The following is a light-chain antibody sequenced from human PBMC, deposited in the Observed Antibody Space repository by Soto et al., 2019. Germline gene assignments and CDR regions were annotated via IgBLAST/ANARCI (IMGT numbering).Light chain of an antibody. Sequence: EIVLTQSPGTLSLSPGERATLSCRASQSVSSSYLAWYQQKSGQAPRLLIYGASSRATGIPDRFSGSGSGTDFTLTISRLEPEDFAVYYGQQYGSSPPFTFGPGTKVDIK. CDR2: GAS. J-gene: IGKJ3*01. CDR1: QSVSSSY. V-gene: IGKV3-20*01. CDR3: QQYGSSPPFT.